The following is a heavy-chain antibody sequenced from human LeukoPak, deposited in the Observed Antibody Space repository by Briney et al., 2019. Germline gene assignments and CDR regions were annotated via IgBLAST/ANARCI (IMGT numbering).Heavy chain of an antibody. V-gene: IGHV4-38-2*02. CDR1: GYSISSGYY. Sequence: PSETLSLTCTVSGYSISSGYYWGWIRQPPGKGLEWIGSIYHSGSTYYNPSLKSRVTISVDTSKNQFSLKLSSVTAADTAVYYCARAISTVAGEGTFDYWGQGTLVTVSS. J-gene: IGHJ4*02. CDR2: IYHSGST. D-gene: IGHD6-19*01. CDR3: ARAISTVAGEGTFDY.